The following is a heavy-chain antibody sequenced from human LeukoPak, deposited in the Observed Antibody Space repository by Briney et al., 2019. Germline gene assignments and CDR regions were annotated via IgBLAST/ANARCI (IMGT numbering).Heavy chain of an antibody. D-gene: IGHD4-17*01. CDR1: GYTFTSYG. Sequence: ASVKVPCKASGYTFTSYGISWVRQAPGQGLEWMGWISAYNGNTNYAQKLQGRVTMTTDTSTSTAHMELRSLRSDDTAVYYCARDLRLRGHFGTVDYWGQGTLVTVSS. V-gene: IGHV1-18*01. CDR2: ISAYNGNT. J-gene: IGHJ4*02. CDR3: ARDLRLRGHFGTVDY.